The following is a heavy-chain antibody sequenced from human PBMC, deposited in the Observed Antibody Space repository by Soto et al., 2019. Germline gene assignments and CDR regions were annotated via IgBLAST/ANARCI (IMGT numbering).Heavy chain of an antibody. J-gene: IGHJ4*02. Sequence: PGGSLRLSCAACGFTFSNYWMSWVRQAPGKGLEWVANIKQDGSEKYYVDSVKGRFTISRDNAKNSLYLQMNSLRAEDTAVYYCARVPVYYDYGETFDYWGQGTLVTVSS. D-gene: IGHD4-17*01. CDR3: ARVPVYYDYGETFDY. CDR1: GFTFSNYW. CDR2: IKQDGSEK. V-gene: IGHV3-7*03.